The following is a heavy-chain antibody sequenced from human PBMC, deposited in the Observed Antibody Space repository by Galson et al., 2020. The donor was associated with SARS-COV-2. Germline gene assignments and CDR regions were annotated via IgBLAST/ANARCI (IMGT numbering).Heavy chain of an antibody. CDR1: GFSFTDHY. D-gene: IGHD3-3*01. Sequence: GGSLRLSCAASGFSFTDHYMDWVRQAPGKGLEWVGRSRNKDNRYTTEYAASVKGRFTISRDVSKNSLYLQMNSLKTEDTAVYYCARALRFTIFGVSSPDAFDIWGQGTALTVSS. V-gene: IGHV3-72*01. J-gene: IGHJ3*02. CDR3: ARALRFTIFGVSSPDAFDI. CDR2: SRNKDNRYTT.